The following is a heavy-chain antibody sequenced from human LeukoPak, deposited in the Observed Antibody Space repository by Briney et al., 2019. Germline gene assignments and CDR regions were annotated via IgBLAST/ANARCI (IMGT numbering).Heavy chain of an antibody. CDR1: GGFISSYY. D-gene: IGHD3-22*01. V-gene: IGHV4-59*01. J-gene: IGHJ4*02. CDR3: ARDQVYYYDSSGSRGPGTSYFDY. CDR2: IYYSGST. Sequence: SETLFFTCTVAGGFISSYYCSWLQQPPGEVLGWIGYIYYSGSTNYNPSLKGRVTISIDTSKNQSSLKLSSVTAADTAVYYCARDQVYYYDSSGSRGPGTSYFDYWGQGTLVTVSS.